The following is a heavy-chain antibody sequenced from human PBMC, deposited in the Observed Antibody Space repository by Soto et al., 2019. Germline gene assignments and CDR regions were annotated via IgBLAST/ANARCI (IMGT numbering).Heavy chain of an antibody. Sequence: QVQLVESGGGVVQPCRSLRLSCAASGFTFSSYGMHWVRQAPGKGLEWVAVIWYDGSNKYYADSVKGRFTISRDNSKNTLYLQMHSLRAEDTAVYYWARGSGTLTTDIWGQGTMVTVSS. CDR3: ARGSGTLTTDI. CDR1: GFTFSSYG. D-gene: IGHD1-26*01. J-gene: IGHJ3*02. CDR2: IWYDGSNK. V-gene: IGHV3-33*01.